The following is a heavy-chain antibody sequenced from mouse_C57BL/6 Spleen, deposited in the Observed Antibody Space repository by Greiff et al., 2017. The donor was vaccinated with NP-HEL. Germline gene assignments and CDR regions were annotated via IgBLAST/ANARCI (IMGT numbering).Heavy chain of an antibody. J-gene: IGHJ1*03. V-gene: IGHV1-53*01. CDR3: ARSSSYWYFDV. CDR2: INPSNGGT. CDR1: GYTFTSYW. Sequence: VQLKESGTELVKPGASVKLSCKASGYTFTSYWMHWVKQRPGQGLEWIGNINPSNGGTNYNEKFKSKATLTVDKSSSTAYMQLSSLTSEDSAVYYCARSSSYWYFDVWGTGTTVTVSS. D-gene: IGHD1-1*01.